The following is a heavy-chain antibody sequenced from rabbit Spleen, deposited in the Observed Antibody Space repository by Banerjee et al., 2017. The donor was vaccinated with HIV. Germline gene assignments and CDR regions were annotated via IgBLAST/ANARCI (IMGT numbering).Heavy chain of an antibody. CDR2: IDTGSSFNT. CDR1: GFSFSKPW. D-gene: IGHD6-1*01. J-gene: IGHJ4*01. V-gene: IGHV1S45*01. CDR3: ASAYSDVYFNL. Sequence: QEQLVESGGGLVKPGASLTLTCTASGFSFSKPWVSWVRQAPGKGLEWIGTIDTGSSFNTAYASRAKGRFTISKASSTTVTLQMTSLTVADTATYFCASAYSDVYFNLWGPGTLVTVS.